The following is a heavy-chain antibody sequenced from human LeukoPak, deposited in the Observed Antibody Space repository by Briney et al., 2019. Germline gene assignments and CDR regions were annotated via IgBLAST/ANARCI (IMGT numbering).Heavy chain of an antibody. V-gene: IGHV4-59*08. CDR2: IYYSGST. Sequence: PSETLSLTCTVSGGSISSYYWSWIRQPPGKGLEWIGYIYYSGSTNYNPSLKSRVTISVDTSKNQFSLKLSSVTAADTAVYYCARLRDGYNYELSYFDYWGQGTLVTVSS. CDR3: ARLRDGYNYELSYFDY. J-gene: IGHJ4*02. D-gene: IGHD5-24*01. CDR1: GGSISSYY.